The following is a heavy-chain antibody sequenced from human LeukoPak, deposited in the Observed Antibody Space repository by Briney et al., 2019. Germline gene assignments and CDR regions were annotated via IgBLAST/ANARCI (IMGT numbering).Heavy chain of an antibody. CDR1: GFTFSSYG. CDR3: AKDFEYSSSWPNYYGMDV. CDR2: ISYDGSNK. V-gene: IGHV3-30*18. D-gene: IGHD6-13*01. J-gene: IGHJ6*02. Sequence: PGGSLRLSCAASGFTFSSYGMHWVRQAPGKGLEWVAVISYDGSNKYYADSVKGRFTISRDNSKNTLYLQMNSLRAEDTAVYYCAKDFEYSSSWPNYYGMDVWGQGTTVTVSS.